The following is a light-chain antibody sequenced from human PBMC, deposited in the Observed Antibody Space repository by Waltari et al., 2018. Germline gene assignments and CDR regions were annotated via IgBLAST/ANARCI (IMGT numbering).Light chain of an antibody. CDR2: DVS. J-gene: IGLJ3*02. Sequence: QSALTQPRSVSGSPGQSVTIPCPGTSRDVGGYKYFSWYQQNPGEAPKPMIYDVSKRPSGVPDRFSGSKSGNTASLTISGLQAEDETYYYCSSYAGSDFVLFGGGTKLTVL. V-gene: IGLV2-11*01. CDR1: SRDVGGYKY. CDR3: SSYAGSDFVL.